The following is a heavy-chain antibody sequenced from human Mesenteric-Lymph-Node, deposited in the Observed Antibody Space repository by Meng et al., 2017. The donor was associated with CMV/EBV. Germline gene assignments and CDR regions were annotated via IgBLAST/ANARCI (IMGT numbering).Heavy chain of an antibody. CDR2: INHSGNT. V-gene: IGHV4-34*01. CDR1: GGSSSGYY. Sequence: GPLRLSCAVHGGSSSGYYWSWIRQLPGKGLEWIGEINHSGNTNHNPSLKSRVTISVDTSKNQFSLKLSSVTAADTAVYYCARGSMIVVAGRGGFDYWGQGTLVTVSS. J-gene: IGHJ4*02. CDR3: ARGSMIVVAGRGGFDY. D-gene: IGHD3-22*01.